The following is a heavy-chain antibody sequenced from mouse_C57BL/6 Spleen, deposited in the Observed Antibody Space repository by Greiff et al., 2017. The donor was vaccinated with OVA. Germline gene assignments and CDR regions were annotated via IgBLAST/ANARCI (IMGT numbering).Heavy chain of an antibody. D-gene: IGHD1-1*01. Sequence: EVKLMESGGGLVKPGGSLKLSCAASGFTFSSYAMSWVRQTPEKRLEWVATISDGGSYTYYPDNVKGRFTISRDNAKNNLYLQMSHLKSEDTAMYYCARAYITTVVAQPHWYFDVWGTGTTVTVSS. V-gene: IGHV5-4*03. CDR3: ARAYITTVVAQPHWYFDV. CDR1: GFTFSSYA. J-gene: IGHJ1*03. CDR2: ISDGGSYT.